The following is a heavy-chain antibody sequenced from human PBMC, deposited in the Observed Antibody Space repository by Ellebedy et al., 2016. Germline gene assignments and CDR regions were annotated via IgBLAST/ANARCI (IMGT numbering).Heavy chain of an antibody. CDR1: SDSVSNYY. V-gene: IGHV4-59*02. CDR3: AKWNGGWYAFEV. D-gene: IGHD6-19*01. CDR2: VFHTGTT. J-gene: IGHJ3*01. Sequence: GSLRLSCTVSSDSVSNYYWNWMRRPPGKGLEWIGFVFHTGTTNYSPSLKSRVTMSVDTSKSQFSLGLTSVTAADTAVYYCAKWNGGWYAFEVWGQGTMVTVSS.